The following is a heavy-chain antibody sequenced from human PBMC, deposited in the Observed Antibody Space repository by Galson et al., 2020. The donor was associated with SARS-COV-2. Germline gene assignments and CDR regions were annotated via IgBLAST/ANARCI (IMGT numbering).Heavy chain of an antibody. V-gene: IGHV1-24*01. J-gene: IGHJ5*02. CDR2: FDPEDGET. Sequence: ESLKISCKVSGYTLTELSMHWVRQAPGKGLEWMGGFDPEDGETIYAQKFQGRVTMTEDTSTDTAYMELSSLRSEDTAVYYCATNPTVTTSGWFDPWGQGTLVTVSS. CDR3: ATNPTVTTSGWFDP. CDR1: GYTLTELS. D-gene: IGHD4-17*01.